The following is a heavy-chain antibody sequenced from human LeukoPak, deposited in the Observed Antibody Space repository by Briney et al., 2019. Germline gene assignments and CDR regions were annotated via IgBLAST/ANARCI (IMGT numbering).Heavy chain of an antibody. D-gene: IGHD5-12*01. CDR1: DDTLSSGTYY. CDR2: IHYTGSI. V-gene: IGHV4-31*03. CDR3: ARGVDRTKIYS. Sequence: SQTLSLTCTGSDDTLSSGTYYWNCIRLYPGKGLEWIGCIHYTGSIYSNPSLKSRVTISVDTSKNQCSLNVNSVTAADTAVYYCARGVDRTKIYSWGQGTLVTVSS. J-gene: IGHJ4*02.